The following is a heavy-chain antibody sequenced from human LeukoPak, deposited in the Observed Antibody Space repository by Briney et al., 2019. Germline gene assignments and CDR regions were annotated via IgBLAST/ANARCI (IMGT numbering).Heavy chain of an antibody. Sequence: SETLSLTCTVSGGSISSSSYYWGWIRQPPGKGLEWIGSIYYSGSTYYNPSLKSRVTISVDTSKNQFSLKLSSVTAADTAVHYCARSSEWELLGERFDPWGQGTLVTVSS. V-gene: IGHV4-39*01. CDR3: ARSSEWELLGERFDP. CDR2: IYYSGST. D-gene: IGHD1-26*01. CDR1: GGSISSSSYY. J-gene: IGHJ5*02.